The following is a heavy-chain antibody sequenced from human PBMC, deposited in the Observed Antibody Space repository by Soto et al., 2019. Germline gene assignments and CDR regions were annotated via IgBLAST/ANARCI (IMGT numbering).Heavy chain of an antibody. Sequence: SETLSLTCTVSGGSISSGDYYWSWIRQPPGKGLEWIGYISYSGNTYYNPSLKGRVTLSLDISKSQFSLKLASVTAADTAVYYCAREEVAYFGSGSHNWFDPWGQGTLVTVSS. CDR3: AREEVAYFGSGSHNWFDP. V-gene: IGHV4-30-4*01. J-gene: IGHJ5*02. CDR1: GGSISSGDYY. CDR2: ISYSGNT. D-gene: IGHD3-10*01.